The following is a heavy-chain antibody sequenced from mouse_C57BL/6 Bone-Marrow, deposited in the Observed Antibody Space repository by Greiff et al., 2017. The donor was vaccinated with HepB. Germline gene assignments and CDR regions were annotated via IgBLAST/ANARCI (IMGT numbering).Heavy chain of an antibody. Sequence: EVKLVESEGGLVQPGSSMKLSCTASGFTFSDYYMAWVRQVPEKGLEWVANINYDGSSTYYLDSLKSRFIISRDNAKNILYLQMSSLKSEDTATYYCARDDYGKGFDYWGQGTTLTVSS. CDR2: INYDGSST. V-gene: IGHV5-16*01. CDR1: GFTFSDYY. J-gene: IGHJ2*01. D-gene: IGHD1-1*01. CDR3: ARDDYGKGFDY.